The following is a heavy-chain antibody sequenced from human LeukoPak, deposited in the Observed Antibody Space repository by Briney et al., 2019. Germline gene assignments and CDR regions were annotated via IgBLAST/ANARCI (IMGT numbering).Heavy chain of an antibody. CDR3: ARRYYDSSGYFVPFDY. D-gene: IGHD3-22*01. CDR2: ISSSSSYI. J-gene: IGHJ4*02. Sequence: PGGSLRLSCAASGFTFSSYSMNWVRQAPGKGLEWVSSISSSSSYIYYADSVKGRFTISRDNAKNSLYLQMNSLRAEDTAVYYCARRYYDSSGYFVPFDYWGQGTLVTVSS. CDR1: GFTFSSYS. V-gene: IGHV3-21*01.